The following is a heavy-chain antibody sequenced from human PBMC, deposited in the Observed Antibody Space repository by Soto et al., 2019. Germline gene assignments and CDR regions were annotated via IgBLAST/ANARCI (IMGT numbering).Heavy chain of an antibody. CDR1: GGSISSYY. CDR3: TRGPRSTSTGTGAF. V-gene: IGHV4-59*01. Sequence: SETLSLTCTVSGGSISSYYWSWIRQPPGKGLECLGYFDFSGSTKYSPSLKSRVTISVDTSKNQFSLSLNSVTAADTAVYYCTRGPRSTSTGTGAFWGQGTLVTVSS. CDR2: FDFSGST. D-gene: IGHD1-1*01. J-gene: IGHJ4*02.